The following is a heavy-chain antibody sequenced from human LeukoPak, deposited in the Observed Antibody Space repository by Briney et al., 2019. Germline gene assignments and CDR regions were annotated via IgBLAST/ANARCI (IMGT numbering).Heavy chain of an antibody. J-gene: IGHJ4*02. CDR2: ISSDGSTI. D-gene: IGHD4-17*01. CDR1: GFTFNDDY. Sequence: GGSLTLSCAASGFTFNDDYVRWLRQAPGKGGEWVSYISSDGSTIFYADSVKGRFAISRDNAKSSLFLQMNSLRAEDTAVYYCARERTTVRYWGQGTLVTVSS. V-gene: IGHV3-11*04. CDR3: ARERTTVRY.